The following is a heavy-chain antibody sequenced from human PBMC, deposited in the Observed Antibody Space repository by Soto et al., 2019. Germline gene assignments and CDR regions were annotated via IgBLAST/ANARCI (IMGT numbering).Heavy chain of an antibody. CDR1: GFTFSSYD. Sequence: PGGSLRLSCTASGFTFSSYDMSWGRQAPGKGLEWVSVISDNGGTTYYADSVKGRITISKDKSKNTLYLQMNSLRVEYTGVYYCTKRLGSTATTYGDYWGQGTLVTVSS. D-gene: IGHD1-1*01. V-gene: IGHV3-23*01. CDR3: TKRLGSTATTYGDY. J-gene: IGHJ4*02. CDR2: ISDNGGTT.